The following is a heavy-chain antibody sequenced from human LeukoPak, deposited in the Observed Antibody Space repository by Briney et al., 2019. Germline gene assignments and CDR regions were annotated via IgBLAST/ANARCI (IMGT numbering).Heavy chain of an antibody. CDR2: ISGSGGST. CDR3: AKTGSGWYYFDY. D-gene: IGHD6-19*01. CDR1: GFTFSSYA. V-gene: IGHV3-23*01. J-gene: IGHJ4*02. Sequence: PGGSLRLSCAASGFTFSSYAMSWVRQAPGKGLEWVSAISGSGGSTYYADSVKGRFTISRNNSKNTLYLQMNSLRAEDTAVYYCAKTGSGWYYFDYWGQGTLVTVSS.